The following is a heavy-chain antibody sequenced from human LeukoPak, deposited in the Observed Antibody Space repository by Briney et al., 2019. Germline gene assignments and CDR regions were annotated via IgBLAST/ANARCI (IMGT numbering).Heavy chain of an antibody. CDR2: INHSGST. D-gene: IGHD3-22*01. CDR3: ARGPSEMIVVVTTFDY. V-gene: IGHV4-34*01. CDR1: GGSFSGYY. Sequence: KPSETLSLTCAVYGGSFSGYYWSWIRQPPGKGLEWIGEINHSGSTNYNPSLKSRVTISVDTSKNQFSLKLNSVTAADTAVYYCARGPSEMIVVVTTFDYWGQGTLVTVSS. J-gene: IGHJ4*02.